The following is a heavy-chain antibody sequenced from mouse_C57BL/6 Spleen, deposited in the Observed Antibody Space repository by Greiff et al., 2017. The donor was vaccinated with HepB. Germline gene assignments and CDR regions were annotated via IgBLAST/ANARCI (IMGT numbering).Heavy chain of an antibody. J-gene: IGHJ1*03. CDR3: ARTAYYYGSSYWYFDV. CDR1: GFTFSDYG. CDR2: ISRGSSTI. D-gene: IGHD1-1*01. Sequence: EVKVVESGGGLVKPGGSLKLSCAASGFTFSDYGMHWVRQAPEKGLEWVAYISRGSSTIYYADTVKGRFTISRDNAKNTLFLQMTSLRSEDTAMYYCARTAYYYGSSYWYFDVWGTGTTVTVSS. V-gene: IGHV5-17*01.